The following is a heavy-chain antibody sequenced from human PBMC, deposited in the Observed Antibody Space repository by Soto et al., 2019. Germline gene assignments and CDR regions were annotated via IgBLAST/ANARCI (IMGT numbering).Heavy chain of an antibody. V-gene: IGHV3-72*01. J-gene: IGHJ3*02. CDR3: ARGSNRMVRGVTYAFDI. CDR1: GFTFSDHY. Sequence: EVQLVESGGGLVQPGGSLRLSCAASGFTFSDHYMDWVRQAPGTGLEYVGRTRNKANNYTTEYAASVKGRFTISRDDSKNSLYLQMISMKTEDTAVYYCARGSNRMVRGVTYAFDIWGQGTMVTVSS. CDR2: TRNKANNYTT. D-gene: IGHD3-10*01.